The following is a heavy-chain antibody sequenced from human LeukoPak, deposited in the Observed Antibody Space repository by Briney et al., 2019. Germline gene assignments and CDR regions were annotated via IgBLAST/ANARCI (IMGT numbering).Heavy chain of an antibody. CDR2: ISYDGSNK. CDR3: ATYRQVLLPFVS. D-gene: IGHD2-8*02. CDR1: GFTFSSYA. V-gene: IGHV3-30*04. J-gene: IGHJ5*02. Sequence: PGGSLRLSCAASGFTFSSYAMHWVRQAPGKGLEWVAVISYDGSNKYYADSVKGRFTISRDNSKSTLSLQMNSLRAEDTAIYYCATYRQVLLPFVSWGQGTLVTVSS.